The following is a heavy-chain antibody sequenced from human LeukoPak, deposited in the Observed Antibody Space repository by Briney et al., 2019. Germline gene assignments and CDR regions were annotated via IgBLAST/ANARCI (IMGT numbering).Heavy chain of an antibody. J-gene: IGHJ4*02. CDR2: IYSSGST. V-gene: IGHV4-59*01. Sequence: SETLSLTCTVSGGTFSSYDWSWIRQPPGKGLEWIWYIYSSGSTNYNASLKRRVTISVDTSKYQFSLKLSSVTAADTAVYYCASDPSSGGYFDYWGQGTLVTVSS. CDR3: ASDPSSGGYFDY. D-gene: IGHD3-16*01. CDR1: GGTFSSYD.